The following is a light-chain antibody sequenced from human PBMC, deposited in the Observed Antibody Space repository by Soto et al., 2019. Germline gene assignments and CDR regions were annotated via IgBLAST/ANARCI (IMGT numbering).Light chain of an antibody. Sequence: QAVVTQEPSLTVSLGGTVTLTCGSSTGAVTSGHYPSWFQQKPGQAPRTLIYDTTSKQSWTPARFSGSLLGGKAALTLSGAQLDDEADYYCFLSYSSGRPVFGGGTNITVL. CDR2: DTT. J-gene: IGLJ2*01. V-gene: IGLV7-46*01. CDR3: FLSYSSGRPV. CDR1: TGAVTSGHY.